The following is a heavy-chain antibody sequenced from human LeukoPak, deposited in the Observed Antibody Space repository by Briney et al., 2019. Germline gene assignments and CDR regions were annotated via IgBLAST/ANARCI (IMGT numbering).Heavy chain of an antibody. V-gene: IGHV4-39*01. J-gene: IGHJ4*02. CDR3: ARQDGTTVDY. Sequence: PSETLSLTCTVSGGSISSSSYYWGWIRQPPGKGLEWIGSIHYSGSTYYNPSLKSRVTISVDTSKNQFSLKLSSVTAADTAVYYCARQDGTTVDYWGQGTLVTVSS. CDR1: GGSISSSSYY. D-gene: IGHD1-14*01. CDR2: IHYSGST.